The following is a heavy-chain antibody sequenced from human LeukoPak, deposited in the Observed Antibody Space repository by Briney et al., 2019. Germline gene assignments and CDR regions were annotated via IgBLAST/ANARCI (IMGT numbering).Heavy chain of an antibody. CDR3: AKEGGSYGDYLYFDN. CDR2: ISGSGGRA. V-gene: IGHV3-23*01. D-gene: IGHD4-17*01. J-gene: IGHJ4*02. Sequence: HPGGSLRLSCAASGFTFSNYAMSWVRQAPGKGLEWVSGISGSGGRAHYADSVKGRFTISRDNSKNRVYLQMNSLRVEDTALYYCAKEGGSYGDYLYFDNWGQGTRVTVSS. CDR1: GFTFSNYA.